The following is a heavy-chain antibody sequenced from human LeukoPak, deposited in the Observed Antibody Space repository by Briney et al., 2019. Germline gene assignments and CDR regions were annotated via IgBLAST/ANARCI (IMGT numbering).Heavy chain of an antibody. V-gene: IGHV1-69*05. CDR1: GGTFSSYA. J-gene: IGHJ6*03. CDR3: ARATLGYCSGGSCYSPFYYYYYMDV. Sequence: SVKVSCKASGGTFSSYAISWVRQAPGQGLEWMGGIIPIFGTANYAQKFEGRVTITTDESTSTAYMELSSLRSEDTAVYYCARATLGYCSGGSCYSPFYYYYYMDVWRKGTTVTVSS. CDR2: IIPIFGTA. D-gene: IGHD2-15*01.